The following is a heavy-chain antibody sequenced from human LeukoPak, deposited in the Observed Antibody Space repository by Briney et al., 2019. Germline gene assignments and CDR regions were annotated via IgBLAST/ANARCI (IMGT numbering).Heavy chain of an antibody. D-gene: IGHD6-19*01. V-gene: IGHV3-23*01. CDR2: IRASGGRT. CDR1: GFSFSTCS. Sequence: AGSLRLSCEASGFSFSTCSMTWVRHPPGKGLEWESAIRASGGRTYCADSVRGRFTISRDNSKNTLYLQMNSRRAEDTAVYYCAKSVKSGYTSGDFDYWGQGTLVTVSS. J-gene: IGHJ4*02. CDR3: AKSVKSGYTSGDFDY.